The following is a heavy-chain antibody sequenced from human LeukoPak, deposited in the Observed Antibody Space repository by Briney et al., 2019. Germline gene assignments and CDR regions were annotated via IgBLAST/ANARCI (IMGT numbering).Heavy chain of an antibody. J-gene: IGHJ4*02. Sequence: PSETLSLTCTVSGGSISSGGYYWSWIRQHPGKGLEWIGYIYYSGSTYYNPSLKSRVTISVDTSKNQFSLKLSSVTAADTAVYYCARDSDGGSYDHWGQGILVIVSS. V-gene: IGHV4-31*03. CDR2: IYYSGST. CDR3: ARDSDGGSYDH. CDR1: GGSISSGGYY. D-gene: IGHD2-15*01.